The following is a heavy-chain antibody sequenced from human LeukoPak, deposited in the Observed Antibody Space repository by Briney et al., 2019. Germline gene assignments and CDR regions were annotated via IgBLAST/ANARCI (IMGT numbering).Heavy chain of an antibody. J-gene: IGHJ3*02. D-gene: IGHD1-26*01. V-gene: IGHV3-21*01. CDR1: GFTFSSYS. CDR3: ASPLIVGATRSMSHAFDI. CDR2: ISSSSSYI. Sequence: PGGSLRLSCAASGFTFSSYSMNWVRQAPGKGLEWVSSISSSSSYIYYADSVKGRFTISRDNAKNSLYLQMNSLRAEDTAVYYCASPLIVGATRSMSHAFDIWGQGTMVTVSS.